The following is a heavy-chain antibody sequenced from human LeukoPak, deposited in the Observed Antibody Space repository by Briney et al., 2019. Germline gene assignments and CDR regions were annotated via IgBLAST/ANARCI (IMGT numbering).Heavy chain of an antibody. V-gene: IGHV1-46*01. J-gene: IGHJ3*02. CDR1: GYTFTIYY. CDR2: INPSGGST. D-gene: IGHD2-15*01. CDR3: ASTGYCSGGSCYAGTDAFDI. Sequence: ASVKVSCTASGYTFTIYYMHWVRQAPGQGLEWMGIINPSGGSTSYAQKFQGRVTMTRDTSTSTVYMELSSLRSEDTAVYYCASTGYCSGGSCYAGTDAFDIWGQGTMVTVSS.